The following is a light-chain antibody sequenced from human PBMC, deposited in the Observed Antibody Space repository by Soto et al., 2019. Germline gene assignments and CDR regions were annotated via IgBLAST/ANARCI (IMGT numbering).Light chain of an antibody. CDR2: GAS. CDR1: QSVSSN. CDR3: QQRTSWPPWT. Sequence: EIVMTQSPATLSVSPGERVTLSCRASQSVSSNLAWYQQKPGQAPRLLIYGASTRATGIPARFSGSGSGTDFTLTISSLEPEDFVVYYCQQRTSWPPWTFGQGTKVDIK. V-gene: IGKV3-15*01. J-gene: IGKJ1*01.